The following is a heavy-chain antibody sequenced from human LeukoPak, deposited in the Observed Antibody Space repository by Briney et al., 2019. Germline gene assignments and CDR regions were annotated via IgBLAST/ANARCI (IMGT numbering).Heavy chain of an antibody. CDR2: IKEDGSEK. CDR1: GITFSNVW. V-gene: IGHV3-7*01. J-gene: IGHJ3*02. D-gene: IGHD3-16*01. Sequence: GGSLRLSCTTSGITFSNVWMSWVRQAPGKGLEWVANIKEDGSEKYYVDAVKGRFTISRDNAKNSLYLAMNSLRVEDAAVYYCVAGGAFDIWGQGTMVTVSS. CDR3: VAGGAFDI.